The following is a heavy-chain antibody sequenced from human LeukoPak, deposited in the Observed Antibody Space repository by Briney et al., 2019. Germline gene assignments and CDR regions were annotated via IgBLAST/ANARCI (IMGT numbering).Heavy chain of an antibody. V-gene: IGHV4-34*01. Sequence: SETLSLTCAVYGGSFSGYYWRWIRQPPGKGLEWIGEINHSGSTNYNPSLKSRVTISVDTSKNQFSLKLSSVTAADTAVYYCARNIVLMVYRLGGFDPWGQGTLVTVSS. CDR3: ARNIVLMVYRLGGFDP. CDR2: INHSGST. CDR1: GGSFSGYY. J-gene: IGHJ5*02. D-gene: IGHD2-8*01.